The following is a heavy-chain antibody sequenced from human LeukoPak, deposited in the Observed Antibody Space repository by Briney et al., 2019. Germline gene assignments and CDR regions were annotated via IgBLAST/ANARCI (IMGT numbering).Heavy chain of an antibody. Sequence: GGFLRLSCAASGFTFSSYSMNWVRQAPGKGLEWVSSISSSSSYIYYADPVKGRFTISRDNAKNSLYLQMNSLRAEDTAVYYCARVPFFGSGGYDYWGQGTLVTVSS. D-gene: IGHD2-15*01. CDR3: ARVPFFGSGGYDY. V-gene: IGHV3-21*01. CDR2: ISSSSSYI. J-gene: IGHJ4*02. CDR1: GFTFSSYS.